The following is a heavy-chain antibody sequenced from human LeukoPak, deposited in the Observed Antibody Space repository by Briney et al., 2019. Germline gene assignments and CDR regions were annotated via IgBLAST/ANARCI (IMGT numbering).Heavy chain of an antibody. CDR1: GLTFNTHG. V-gene: IGHV3-23*01. Sequence: PGGSLRLSCVTSGLTFNTHGMHWVRQAPGKGLEWVSAISGSGGSTYYADSVKSRFTISRDNSKNTLYLQMNSLRAEDTAVYYCAKGVVGRITMIVVVYYFDYWGQGTLVTVSS. D-gene: IGHD3-22*01. CDR2: ISGSGGST. J-gene: IGHJ4*02. CDR3: AKGVVGRITMIVVVYYFDY.